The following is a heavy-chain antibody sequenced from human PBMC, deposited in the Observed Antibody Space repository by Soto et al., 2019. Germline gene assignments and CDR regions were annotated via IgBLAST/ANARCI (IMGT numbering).Heavy chain of an antibody. CDR2: IYHSGST. CDR3: ARGKIWLYYYGMDV. Sequence: PSETLSLTCAVSGGFISSSNWWSWVRQPPGKGLEWIGEIYHSGSTNYNPSLKGRVTISVDKSKNQFSLKLSSVTAADTAVYYCARGKIWLYYYGMDVWGQGTTVTVSS. CDR1: GGFISSSNW. D-gene: IGHD3-10*01. V-gene: IGHV4-4*02. J-gene: IGHJ6*02.